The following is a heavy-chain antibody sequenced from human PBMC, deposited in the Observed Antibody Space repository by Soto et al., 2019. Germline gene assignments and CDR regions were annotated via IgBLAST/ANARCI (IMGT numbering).Heavy chain of an antibody. J-gene: IGHJ4*02. CDR2: VYTDGTT. D-gene: IGHD5-12*01. Sequence: EVQVVQSGGGLIQPWRALKLSCAVSGFTVSWNYMNWVRQAPGKGLEWVSVVYTDGTTYYADSVKGRFTISRDTSKNTLFLQMNSLRAEDTAIYYCARDVAAGSYDFEHWGQGSVVTVSS. CDR3: ARDVAAGSYDFEH. CDR1: GFTVSWNY. V-gene: IGHV3-53*01.